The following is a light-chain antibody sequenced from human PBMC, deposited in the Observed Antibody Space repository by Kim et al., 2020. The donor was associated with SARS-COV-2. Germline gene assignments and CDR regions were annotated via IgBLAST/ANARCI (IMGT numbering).Light chain of an antibody. CDR1: QNIINN. V-gene: IGKV3D-15*01. CDR3: QQYNNWPQYT. J-gene: IGKJ2*01. Sequence: VSPGERATLSCRASQNIINNLAWYQQKLGQTPRLLIYGASTRATGISARFSGSGSGTEFTLTISSLQSGDVAIYYCQQYNNWPQYTFGQGTKLEI. CDR2: GAS.